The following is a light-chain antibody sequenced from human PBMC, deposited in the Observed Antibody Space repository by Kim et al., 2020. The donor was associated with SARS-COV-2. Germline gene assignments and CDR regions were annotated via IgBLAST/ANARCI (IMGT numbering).Light chain of an antibody. V-gene: IGKV1-27*01. CDR3: QKYNSAPWT. Sequence: VSVGDRVTTTGRASQGITTSLAGYQQKPGKVPQLLIYAASALQSGVPSRFSGSGSGTDFTLTISSLQPEDVATYYCQKYNSAPWTFGQGTKVDIK. CDR1: QGITTS. CDR2: AAS. J-gene: IGKJ1*01.